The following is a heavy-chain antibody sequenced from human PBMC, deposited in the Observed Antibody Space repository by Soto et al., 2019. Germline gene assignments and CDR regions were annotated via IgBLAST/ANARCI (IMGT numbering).Heavy chain of an antibody. CDR2: VRGSGDDT. D-gene: IGHD3-10*01. J-gene: IGHJ3*02. V-gene: IGHV3-23*01. CDR1: GFTFSDYA. CDR3: AKVVRAVGIAFDI. Sequence: EVQLLESGGGLVQPGGSLRLSCAASGFTFSDYAMNWIRQAPGKGLEWVSAVRGSGDDTWYADSVKGRFTISRDNSNTTLDLQMNSLRAEDAAVYYCAKVVRAVGIAFDIWGPGTMVTVSS.